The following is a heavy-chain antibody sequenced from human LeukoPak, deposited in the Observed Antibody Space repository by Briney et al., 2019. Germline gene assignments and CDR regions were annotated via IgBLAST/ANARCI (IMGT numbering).Heavy chain of an antibody. CDR3: AREGYYDSSGYYLDY. CDR2: IYYSGST. V-gene: IGHV4-31*03. CDR1: GGSISSGGYY. J-gene: IGHJ4*02. D-gene: IGHD3-22*01. Sequence: SQTLSLTCTVSGGSISSGGYYWSWIGQHPGKGLEWIGYIYYSGSTYYNPSLKSRATITVDTSKNQFSLKLSSVTAADTAVYYCAREGYYDSSGYYLDYWGPGTLVTVSS.